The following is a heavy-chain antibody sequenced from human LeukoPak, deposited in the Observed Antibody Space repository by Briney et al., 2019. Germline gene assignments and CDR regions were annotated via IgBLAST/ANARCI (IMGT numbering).Heavy chain of an antibody. J-gene: IGHJ6*02. D-gene: IGHD5-24*01. CDR2: IPYDGSNK. CDR1: GFTLSSYA. V-gene: IGHV3-30-3*01. CDR3: GRERWLQGLYYYVMDV. Sequence: PGGCLRPACAVPGFTLSSYAIQWVRQAPGRGLGWDAVIPYDGSNKYYADSVKGRFTIPRDNSKNTLYLQTNSLRAEDAAVYYCGRERWLQGLYYYVMDVWGQGTTVTVSS.